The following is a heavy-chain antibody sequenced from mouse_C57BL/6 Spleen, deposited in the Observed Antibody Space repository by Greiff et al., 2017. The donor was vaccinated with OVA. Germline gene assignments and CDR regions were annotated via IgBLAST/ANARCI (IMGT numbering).Heavy chain of an antibody. Sequence: VQLQQSGPELVKPGASVKISCKASGYTFTDYYMNWVKQSHGKSLEWIGDINPNNGGTSYNQKFKGKATLTVDKSSSTAYMELRSLTSEDSAVYYCARDSYYYGSSYEAYWGQGTLVTVSA. J-gene: IGHJ3*01. CDR1: GYTFTDYY. CDR2: INPNNGGT. V-gene: IGHV1-26*01. CDR3: ARDSYYYGSSYEAY. D-gene: IGHD1-1*01.